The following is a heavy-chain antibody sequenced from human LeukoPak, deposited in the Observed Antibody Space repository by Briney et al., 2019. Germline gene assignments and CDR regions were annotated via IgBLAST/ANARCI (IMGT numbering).Heavy chain of an antibody. CDR2: IKQDGSEK. CDR1: GFTFSSYA. D-gene: IGHD2-2*01. V-gene: IGHV3-7*01. Sequence: GGSLRLSCAASGFTFSSYAMSWVRQAPGKGLEWVANIKQDGSEKYCVDSVKGRFTISRDNAKNSLYLQMNSLRAEDTAVYYCAKEGYCSSTSCLPGIAAAGSDYWGQGTLVTVSS. CDR3: AKEGYCSSTSCLPGIAAAGSDY. J-gene: IGHJ4*02.